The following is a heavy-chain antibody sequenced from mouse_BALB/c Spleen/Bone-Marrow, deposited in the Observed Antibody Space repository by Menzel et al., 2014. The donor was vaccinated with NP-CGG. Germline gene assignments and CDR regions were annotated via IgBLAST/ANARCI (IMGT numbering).Heavy chain of an antibody. CDR1: GYTFTSYV. CDR2: INPFNAGI. CDR3: ARGTTVVGDY. J-gene: IGHJ2*01. V-gene: IGHV1-14*01. D-gene: IGHD1-1*01. Sequence: VQLQQPGPELVKPGASVKMSCMASGYTFTSYVMHWVKQKPGQGLEWIGYINPFNAGIEYNEKFKVKATLTSDKSSSTAYMELSSLTSEDSAVYYCARGTTVVGDYWGQGTTLTVSS.